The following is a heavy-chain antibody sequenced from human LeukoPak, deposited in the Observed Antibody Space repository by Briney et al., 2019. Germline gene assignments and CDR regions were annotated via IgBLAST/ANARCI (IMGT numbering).Heavy chain of an antibody. CDR3: ARSRGVIQACDY. J-gene: IGHJ4*02. V-gene: IGHV3-33*01. CDR1: GFTFSSYG. D-gene: IGHD3-10*01. CDR2: IWYDGSNK. Sequence: GGSLRLSCAASGFTFSSYGMHWVRQAPGKGLEWVAVIWYDGSNKYYADSVKGRFTISRDNSKNTLYLQMNSLRAEDTAVYYCARSRGVIQACDYWGQGTLVTVSS.